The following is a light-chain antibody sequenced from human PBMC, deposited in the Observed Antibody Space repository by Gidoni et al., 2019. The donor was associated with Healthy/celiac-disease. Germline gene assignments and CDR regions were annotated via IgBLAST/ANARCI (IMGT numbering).Light chain of an antibody. CDR1: QSISSW. V-gene: IGKV1-5*01. CDR2: DAS. Sequence: DIQMTQSPPTLSASVGDSVTITCRARQSISSWLAWYQQKPGKAPKLLIYDASSLESGVPSRFSGSGSGTEFTLTISSLQPDDFATYYCQQYNSYPWTFGQXTKVEIK. CDR3: QQYNSYPWT. J-gene: IGKJ1*01.